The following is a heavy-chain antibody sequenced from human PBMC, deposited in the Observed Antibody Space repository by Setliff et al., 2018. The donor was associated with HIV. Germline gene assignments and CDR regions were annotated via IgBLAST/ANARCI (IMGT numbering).Heavy chain of an antibody. CDR1: GGSIISDIFY. CDR2: IYPGST. CDR3: ARYTVGSMVDY. Sequence: SETLSLTCSVSGGSIISDIFYWGWIRQPPGKGLECIGSIYPGSTKCNPSLRSRLTISLDSPTNQFSVTLSSVTAADTAMYYCARYTVGSMVDYWGPGTLVTVSS. D-gene: IGHD5-12*01. V-gene: IGHV4-39*01. J-gene: IGHJ4*02.